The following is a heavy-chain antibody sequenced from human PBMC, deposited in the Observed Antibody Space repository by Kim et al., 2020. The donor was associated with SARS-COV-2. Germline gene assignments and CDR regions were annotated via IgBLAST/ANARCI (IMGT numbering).Heavy chain of an antibody. CDR2: INPNSGGT. D-gene: IGHD3-10*01. Sequence: ASVKVSCKASGYTFTGYYMHWVRQAPGQGLEWMGRINPNSGGTNYAQKFQGRVTMTRDTSISTAYMELSRLRSDDTAVYYCASRSGLLWFGVNDYYYGMDVWGQGTTVTVSS. J-gene: IGHJ6*02. CDR1: GYTFTGYY. CDR3: ASRSGLLWFGVNDYYYGMDV. V-gene: IGHV1-2*06.